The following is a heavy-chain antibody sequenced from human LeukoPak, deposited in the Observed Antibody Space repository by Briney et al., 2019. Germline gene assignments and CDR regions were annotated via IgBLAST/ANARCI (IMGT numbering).Heavy chain of an antibody. V-gene: IGHV3-30*02. CDR3: AKSLGATRGYFEH. CDR1: GFTFSTYG. J-gene: IGHJ4*02. Sequence: QPGGSLRLSCAASGFTFSTYGMHWVRQAPGKGLEWVAFIWSDGSNKYYADSVKGRYTISRDNSKNTLYLQMNSLRSEDTAVYYCAKSLGATRGYFEHWGQGTLVTVSS. CDR2: IWSDGSNK. D-gene: IGHD1-26*01.